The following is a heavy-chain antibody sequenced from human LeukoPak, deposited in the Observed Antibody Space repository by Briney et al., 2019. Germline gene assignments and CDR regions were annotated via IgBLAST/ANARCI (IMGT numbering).Heavy chain of an antibody. V-gene: IGHV3-74*01. CDR2: INSDGINT. CDR3: ARDLGQYYDTSDNWFDP. Sequence: GGSLRLSCAASGFTFSNYWMQWVRQAPGKGLVWVLRINSDGINTSYADSVKGRFTISRDNAKNTLNLQMNSLRAEDTAVYYCARDLGQYYDTSDNWFDPWGQGTLVTVSS. CDR1: GFTFSNYW. D-gene: IGHD3-22*01. J-gene: IGHJ5*02.